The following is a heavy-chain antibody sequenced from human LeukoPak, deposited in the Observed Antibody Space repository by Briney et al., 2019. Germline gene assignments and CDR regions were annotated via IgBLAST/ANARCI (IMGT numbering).Heavy chain of an antibody. CDR3: ARDFLAAAGTLDY. V-gene: IGHV1-2*02. D-gene: IGHD6-13*01. CDR2: INPNSGGT. Sequence: GASVKVSCKASGYTFTGYYMNWVRQAPGQGLEWMGWINPNSGGTNYAQKFQGRVTMTRDTSISTAYMELSRLRSDDTAVYYCARDFLAAAGTLDYWGQGTLVTVSS. CDR1: GYTFTGYY. J-gene: IGHJ4*02.